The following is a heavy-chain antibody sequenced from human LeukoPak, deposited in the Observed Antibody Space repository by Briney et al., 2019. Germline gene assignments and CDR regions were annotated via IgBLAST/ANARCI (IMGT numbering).Heavy chain of an antibody. CDR2: ISSGGSTR. CDR1: GFTFSSYE. J-gene: IGHJ4*02. D-gene: IGHD2-2*01. Sequence: GGSLRLSCAASGFTFSSYEMNWVRQAPGKGLEWLSYISSGGSTRYYADSVKGRFTISRDNAKNSLYLQMNSLRAEDTAVYYCARGTWVDYWGQGTLVTVSS. V-gene: IGHV3-48*03. CDR3: ARGTWVDY.